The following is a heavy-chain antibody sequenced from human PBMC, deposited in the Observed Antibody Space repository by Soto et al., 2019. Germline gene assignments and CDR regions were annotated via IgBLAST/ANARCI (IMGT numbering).Heavy chain of an antibody. CDR2: ISYDGSNQ. CDR3: ARSSGGSYHYFDS. CDR1: GFTFSSYA. D-gene: IGHD2-15*01. J-gene: IGHJ4*02. Sequence: QVQLVESGGGVVQPGRSLRLSCAASGFTFSSYAMHWVRQAPGKGLEWVAEISYDGSNQYYADSVKGRFTISRDNSKNALFLQMNSLRAEDTAVYSCARSSGGSYHYFDSWGQGTLVTVSS. V-gene: IGHV3-30-3*01.